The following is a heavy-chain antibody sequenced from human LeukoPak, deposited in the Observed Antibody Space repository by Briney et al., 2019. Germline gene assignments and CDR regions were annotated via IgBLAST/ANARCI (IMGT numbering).Heavy chain of an antibody. CDR3: ARSYYYGMDV. CDR2: IYYSGST. CDR1: GGSISSYY. Sequence: SETLSLTCTVPGGSISSYYWGWIRQPPGKGLEWIGYIYYSGSTNYNPSLKSRVTISVDTSKNKFSLKLSSVTAADTAVYYCARSYYYGMDVWGQGTTVTVSS. J-gene: IGHJ6*02. V-gene: IGHV4-59*08.